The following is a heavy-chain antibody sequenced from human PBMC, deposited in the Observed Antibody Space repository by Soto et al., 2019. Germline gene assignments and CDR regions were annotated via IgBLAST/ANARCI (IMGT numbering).Heavy chain of an antibody. CDR3: AGDWSTVALYWYFDL. J-gene: IGHJ2*01. CDR1: GGTFSSYT. CDR2: IIPILGIA. D-gene: IGHD4-17*01. V-gene: IGHV1-69*08. Sequence: QVQLVQSGAEVKKPGSSVKVSCKASGGTFSSYTISWVRQAPGQGLEWMGRIIPILGIANYEQKFQGRVTITADKSTSTADMELSSLRSEDTAVYYCAGDWSTVALYWYFDLWGRGTLVTVSS.